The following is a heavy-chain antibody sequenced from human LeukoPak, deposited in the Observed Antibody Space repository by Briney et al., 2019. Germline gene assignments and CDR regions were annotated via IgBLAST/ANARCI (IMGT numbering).Heavy chain of an antibody. CDR1: GGSISSYY. J-gene: IGHJ5*02. Sequence: SETLSLTCTVSGGSISSYYWSWIRQPPGKGPEWIGYIYYSGSTNYNPSLKSRVTISVDTSKNQFSLKLSSVTAADTAVYYCARGRFGELLGNWFDPWGQGTLVTVSS. CDR2: IYYSGST. D-gene: IGHD3-10*01. V-gene: IGHV4-59*01. CDR3: ARGRFGELLGNWFDP.